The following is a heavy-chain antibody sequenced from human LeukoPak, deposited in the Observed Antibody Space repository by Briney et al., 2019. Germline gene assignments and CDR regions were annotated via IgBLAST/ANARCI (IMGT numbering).Heavy chain of an antibody. V-gene: IGHV4-59*01. Sequence: SETLSLTCTVSGGSISSYYWSWIRQPPGKGLEWIGYIYYSGRTNYNPSLKSRVTISVDTSKNQFSLKLSSVTAADTAVYYCARASPGLYDLWSGYYPALMVGHWFDPWGQGTLVTVSS. D-gene: IGHD3-3*01. J-gene: IGHJ5*02. CDR2: IYYSGRT. CDR3: ARASPGLYDLWSGYYPALMVGHWFDP. CDR1: GGSISSYY.